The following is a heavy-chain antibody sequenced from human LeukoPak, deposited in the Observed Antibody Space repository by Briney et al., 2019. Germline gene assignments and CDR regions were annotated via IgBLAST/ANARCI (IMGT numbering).Heavy chain of an antibody. J-gene: IGHJ5*02. Sequence: SETLSLTCSVSDGSMNNGYWTWIRQPPGKGLEWIGYIYFSGSTDYNPSLRGRVTISVDRSKNQFSLKLRSVTAADTAIYYCARHWTNGGNNWFDPWSQGTLVTVSS. D-gene: IGHD3-16*01. CDR1: DGSMNNGY. V-gene: IGHV4-59*08. CDR2: IYFSGST. CDR3: ARHWTNGGNNWFDP.